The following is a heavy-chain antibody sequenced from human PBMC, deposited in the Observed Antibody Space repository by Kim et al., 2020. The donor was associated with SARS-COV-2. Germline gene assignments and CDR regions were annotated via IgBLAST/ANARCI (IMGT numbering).Heavy chain of an antibody. V-gene: IGHV4-59*08. CDR1: GGYMNGYY. Sequence: SETLSLTCTVSGGYMNGYYWAWIRQPPGKGLEWIAYSHYTGISYYNPSLKSRVSTSVDTSKKHFSLNLTSVTAADTAIYFCARRAGTFGNVYWYLDRWG. CDR3: ARRAGTFGNVYWYLDR. D-gene: IGHD1-1*01. J-gene: IGHJ2*01. CDR2: SHYTGIS.